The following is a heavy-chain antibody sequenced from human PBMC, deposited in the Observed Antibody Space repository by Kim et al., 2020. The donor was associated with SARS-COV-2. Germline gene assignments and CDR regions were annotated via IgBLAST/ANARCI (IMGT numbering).Heavy chain of an antibody. Sequence: GGSLRLSCAASGFTFSSYGMHWVRQAPGKGLVWVAVISYDGSNKYYADSVKGRFTISRDNSKNTLYLQMNSLRAEDTAVYYCAKEKWGLLDNDAFDIWGQGTLVTVSS. J-gene: IGHJ3*02. CDR3: AKEKWGLLDNDAFDI. CDR2: ISYDGSNK. D-gene: IGHD1-26*01. V-gene: IGHV3-30*18. CDR1: GFTFSSYG.